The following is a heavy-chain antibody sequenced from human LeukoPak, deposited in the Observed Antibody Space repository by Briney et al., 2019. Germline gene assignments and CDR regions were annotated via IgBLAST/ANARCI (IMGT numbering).Heavy chain of an antibody. CDR2: IYYSGST. CDR1: GGSISSYY. CDR3: ARFPPRGIAVAGTIDY. Sequence: SETLSLTCTVSGGSISSYYWSWIRQPPGKGLEWIGYIYYSGSTNYNPSLKSRVTISVDTSKNQFSLKLSSVTAADTAVYYCARFPPRGIAVAGTIDYWGQGTLVTVS. J-gene: IGHJ4*02. D-gene: IGHD6-19*01. V-gene: IGHV4-59*01.